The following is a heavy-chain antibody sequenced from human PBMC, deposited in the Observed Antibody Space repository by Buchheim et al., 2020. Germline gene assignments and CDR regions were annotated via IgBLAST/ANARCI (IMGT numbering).Heavy chain of an antibody. CDR1: GFSFGDYY. D-gene: IGHD3-22*01. CDR2: VSSSSSYT. Sequence: QVLLVESGGDLVKPGGSLRLSCTGFGFSFGDYYMSWIRQAPGRGLQCISYVSSSSSYTYYADSVQGRFTIARDNAKHSLYLQMNSLRADDTAVYFCARAPPDYYDSTGAFDIWGQGT. V-gene: IGHV3-11*06. CDR3: ARAPPDYYDSTGAFDI. J-gene: IGHJ3*02.